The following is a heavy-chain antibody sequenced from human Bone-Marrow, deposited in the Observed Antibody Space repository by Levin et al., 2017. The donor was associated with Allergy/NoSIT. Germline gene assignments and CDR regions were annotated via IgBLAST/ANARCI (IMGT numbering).Heavy chain of an antibody. J-gene: IGHJ4*02. CDR1: GGSINSTW. CDR2: IYHTGST. D-gene: IGHD5-24*01. V-gene: IGHV4-4*02. Sequence: SQTLSLTCAVSGGSINSTWWSWVRPPPGKGLEWIGEIYHTGSTNYNPSLKSRVTISIDKSKRQFSLKLSSVTAADTAVYYCARDVEPAAFGYWGQGTLVTVSS. CDR3: ARDVEPAAFGY.